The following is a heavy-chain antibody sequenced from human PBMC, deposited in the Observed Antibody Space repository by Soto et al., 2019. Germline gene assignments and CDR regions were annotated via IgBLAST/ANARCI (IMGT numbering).Heavy chain of an antibody. CDR1: GGSFSGYY. CDR3: ARGRQRFLEWLPHNWFDP. J-gene: IGHJ5*02. D-gene: IGHD3-3*01. Sequence: PSETLSLTCAVYGGSFSGYYWSWIRQPPWKGLEWIGEINHSGSTNYNPSLKSRVTISVDTSKNQFSLKLSSVTAADTAVYYCARGRQRFLEWLPHNWFDPWGQGTLVTVSS. V-gene: IGHV4-34*01. CDR2: INHSGST.